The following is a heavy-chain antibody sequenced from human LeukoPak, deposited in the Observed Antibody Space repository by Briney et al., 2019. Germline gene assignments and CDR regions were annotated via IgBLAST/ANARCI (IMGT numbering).Heavy chain of an antibody. V-gene: IGHV3-48*03. Sequence: GGSLRLSCAASGFIFSSYEMNWVRQAPGKGLEWVSYISSSGSTIYYADSVKGRFTISRDNAKNSLYLQTNSLRAEDTAVYYCARDGSGWPYYYYGMDVWGQGTTVTVSS. CDR1: GFIFSSYE. CDR2: ISSSGSTI. J-gene: IGHJ6*02. D-gene: IGHD6-19*01. CDR3: ARDGSGWPYYYYGMDV.